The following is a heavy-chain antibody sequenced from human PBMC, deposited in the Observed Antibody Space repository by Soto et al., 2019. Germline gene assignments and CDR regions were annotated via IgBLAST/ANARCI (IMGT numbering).Heavy chain of an antibody. CDR3: AREGSESSGTRYAFDY. D-gene: IGHD3-22*01. CDR1: GDSVSSNSAA. J-gene: IGHJ4*02. CDR2: TYYRSKWYN. V-gene: IGHV6-1*01. Sequence: QVQLQQSGPGLVKPSQTLSLTCAISGDSVSSNSAAWNWIRQSPSRGLEWLGRTYYRSKWYNNYAVSVKSRITSNPDQSNHQFSLQLTSVPPEDTAVYYCAREGSESSGTRYAFDYWGQGTLVTVSS.